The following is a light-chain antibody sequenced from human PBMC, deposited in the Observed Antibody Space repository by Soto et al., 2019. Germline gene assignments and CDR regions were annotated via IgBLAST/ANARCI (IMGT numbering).Light chain of an antibody. CDR3: KQFASYPLT. Sequence: EIVLTQSPGTLSLSPGERVTLSCRASQSVRNNFLAWYQHKPGQAPRFLIYGASTRATGIPDRFSGGGSGTDFTLTISRLEPEDFAVYYCKQFASYPLTFGGGTKVDIK. V-gene: IGKV3-20*01. J-gene: IGKJ4*01. CDR2: GAS. CDR1: QSVRNNF.